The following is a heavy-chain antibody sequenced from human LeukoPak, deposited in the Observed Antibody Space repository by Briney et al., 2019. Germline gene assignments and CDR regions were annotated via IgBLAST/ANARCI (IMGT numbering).Heavy chain of an antibody. V-gene: IGHV1-46*01. CDR3: ARVYDCSGGSCYRVNGMDV. Sequence: GASVKVSCKASGYTSTSYYMHWVRQAPGQGLEWMGIINPSGGSTSYAQKFQGRVTMTRDTSTSTVYMELSSLRSEDTAVYYCARVYDCSGGSCYRVNGMDVWGQGTTVTVSS. CDR2: INPSGGST. J-gene: IGHJ6*02. CDR1: GYTSTSYY. D-gene: IGHD2-15*01.